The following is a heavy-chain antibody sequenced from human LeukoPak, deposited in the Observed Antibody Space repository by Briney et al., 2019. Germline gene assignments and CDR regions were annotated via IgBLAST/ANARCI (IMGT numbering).Heavy chain of an antibody. Sequence: PSETLSLTCTVSGASITRRYWSWIRQPPGKGLEWIGYIYYSGSTNYNPSLKSRVTISVDTSKNQFSLKLSSVTAADTAVYYCARGLKDYGSGSYQYYYYYYMDVWGKGTTVTVSS. CDR3: ARGLKDYGSGSYQYYYYYYMDV. D-gene: IGHD3-10*01. CDR2: IYYSGST. J-gene: IGHJ6*03. V-gene: IGHV4-59*11. CDR1: GASITRRY.